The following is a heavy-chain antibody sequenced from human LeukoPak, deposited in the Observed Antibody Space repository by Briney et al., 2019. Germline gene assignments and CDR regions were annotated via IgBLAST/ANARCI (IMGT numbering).Heavy chain of an antibody. V-gene: IGHV3-30*18. Sequence: GRSLRLSCAASGFTFRSYGMHWVRRAPGKGLECVAVTSYDGNNKYYADSVKGRFTISRDNSKNTLYLQIDSPRAEDTALYSCAKDLAVRVVVPATTNYYYYRMDVWGQGTAVTVSS. CDR3: AKDLAVRVVVPATTNYYYYRMDV. D-gene: IGHD2-2*01. CDR2: TSYDGNNK. CDR1: GFTFRSYG. J-gene: IGHJ6*02.